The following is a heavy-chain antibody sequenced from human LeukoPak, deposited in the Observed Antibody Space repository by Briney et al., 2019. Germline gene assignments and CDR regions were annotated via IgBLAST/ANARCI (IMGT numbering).Heavy chain of an antibody. D-gene: IGHD3-9*01. V-gene: IGHV3-23*01. CDR2: ITGSGAGT. J-gene: IGHJ4*02. Sequence: GGSLRLSCAASNFAFSTYAMTWVRQAPGKGLEWVSSITGSGAGTFYADSVKGRFTISRDNSKNTLYLQMNSLRAEDTAVYYCANRQYYDILTGYSPSYYFDYWGQGTLVTVSS. CDR1: NFAFSTYA. CDR3: ANRQYYDILTGYSPSYYFDY.